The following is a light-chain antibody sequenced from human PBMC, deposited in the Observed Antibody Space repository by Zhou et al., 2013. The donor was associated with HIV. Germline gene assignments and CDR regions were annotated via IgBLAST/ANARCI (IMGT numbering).Light chain of an antibody. CDR1: QSISTY. CDR2: KAS. J-gene: IGKJ1*01. V-gene: IGKV1-5*03. Sequence: DIQMTQSPPTLSASVGDRVTITCRASQSISTYLAWYQQKPGKAPNLLISKASRLESGVPSRFSGFGSGTDFGFTISSLQPEDFATYYCQQRDSLPLTFGQGTRVEIK. CDR3: QQRDSLPLT.